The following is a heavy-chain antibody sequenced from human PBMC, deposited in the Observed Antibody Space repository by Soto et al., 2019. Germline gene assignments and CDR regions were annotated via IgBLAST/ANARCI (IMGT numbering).Heavy chain of an antibody. D-gene: IGHD3-3*01. Sequence: PSETLSLTCTVSGGSISGYYWSWIRQPPGKGLEWIGYISYIGNTNYNPSLKSRVTISIHTSKNQFSLKLSSVTAADTAAYYCARLVAYDFWSGYQPTLDYWGQGTLVTVSS. V-gene: IGHV4-59*08. CDR1: GGSISGYY. J-gene: IGHJ4*02. CDR3: ARLVAYDFWSGYQPTLDY. CDR2: ISYIGNT.